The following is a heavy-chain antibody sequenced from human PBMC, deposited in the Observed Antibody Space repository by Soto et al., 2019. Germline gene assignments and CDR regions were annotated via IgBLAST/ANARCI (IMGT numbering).Heavy chain of an antibody. CDR3: ARQKWEQPKWFDP. D-gene: IGHD1-26*01. J-gene: IGHJ5*02. CDR2: IYYSGTT. V-gene: IGHV4-39*01. CDR1: GGSISSTFYY. Sequence: QLQLQESGPGLVKPSETLSLTCSLSGGSISSTFYYWGWIRQPPGKGLEWIGSIYYSGTTFYNASLEGSVTRSVDPSKNQFSLRLTSLTATDTAVYFCARQKWEQPKWFDPWGQGTLVTVSS.